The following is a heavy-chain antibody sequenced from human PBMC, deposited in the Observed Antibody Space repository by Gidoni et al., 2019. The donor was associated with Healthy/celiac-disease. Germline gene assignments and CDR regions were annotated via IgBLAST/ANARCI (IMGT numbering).Heavy chain of an antibody. D-gene: IGHD1-7*01. CDR2: IFGTA. J-gene: IGHJ4*02. Sequence: IFGTANYAQKFQGRVTITADESTSTAYMELSSLRSEDTAVYYCAYASPIPTGTTNDYWGQGTLVTVSS. CDR3: AYASPIPTGTTNDY. V-gene: IGHV1-69*01.